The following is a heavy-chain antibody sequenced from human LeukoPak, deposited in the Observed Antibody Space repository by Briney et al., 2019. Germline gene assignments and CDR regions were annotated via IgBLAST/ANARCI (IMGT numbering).Heavy chain of an antibody. V-gene: IGHV3-11*04. CDR2: ISSSGSTI. CDR3: ARYRRTIFGVVIPRVVAFDI. Sequence: PGGSLRLSCAASGFTFSDYYMSWIRQAPGKGLEWVSYISSSGSTIYYADSVKGRFTISRDNAKNTLYLQMNSLRAEDTAVYYCARYRRTIFGVVIPRVVAFDIWGQGTMVTVSS. J-gene: IGHJ3*02. CDR1: GFTFSDYY. D-gene: IGHD3-3*01.